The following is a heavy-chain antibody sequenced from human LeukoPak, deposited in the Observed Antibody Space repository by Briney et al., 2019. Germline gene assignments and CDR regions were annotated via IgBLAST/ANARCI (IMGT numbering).Heavy chain of an antibody. CDR2: ITGSSNYI. Sequence: GGSLRLSCAASGFPFSSYTMNWVRQAPGKGLEWVSSITGSSNYIYYRDSVKGRFTISRDNAKNSLNLQLNSLRAEDTAVYYCARPTWSGGAFDIWGQGRMVTVSA. D-gene: IGHD3-3*01. V-gene: IGHV3-21*01. J-gene: IGHJ3*02. CDR3: ARPTWSGGAFDI. CDR1: GFPFSSYT.